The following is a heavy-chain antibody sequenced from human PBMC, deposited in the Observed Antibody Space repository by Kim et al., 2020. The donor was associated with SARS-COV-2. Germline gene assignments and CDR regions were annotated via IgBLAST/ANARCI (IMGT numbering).Heavy chain of an antibody. D-gene: IGHD5-12*01. J-gene: IGHJ4*02. CDR3: VKGAWLDY. CDR2: DDTS. V-gene: IGHV3-23*01. Sequence: DDTSYYAESVRGRFIVSRDIAKNTMYLQMNSRRADDTAIYHCVKGAWLDYWGPGTLVTVSS.